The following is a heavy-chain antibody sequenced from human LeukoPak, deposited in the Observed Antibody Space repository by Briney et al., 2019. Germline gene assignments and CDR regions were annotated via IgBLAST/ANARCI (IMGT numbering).Heavy chain of an antibody. CDR2: IYYSGST. V-gene: IGHV4-59*01. CDR1: GGSISPYY. D-gene: IGHD3-10*01. J-gene: IGHJ4*02. Sequence: SETLSLTCTVSGGSISPYYWSWIRQPPGKGLEWIGYIYYSGSTNYNPSLKSRVTISVDTSKNQFSLKLSSVTAADTAVYYCARESIGPGYFDYWGQGTLVTVSS. CDR3: ARESIGPGYFDY.